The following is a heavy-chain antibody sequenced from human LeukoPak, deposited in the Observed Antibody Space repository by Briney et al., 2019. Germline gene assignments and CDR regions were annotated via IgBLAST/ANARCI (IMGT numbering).Heavy chain of an antibody. CDR2: ISSSSSYI. J-gene: IGHJ5*02. Sequence: GGSLRLSCAASGFTFSSYSMNWVRQAPGKGLEWVSSISSSSSYIYYADSVKGRFTISRDNAKNSLYLQMNSLRAEDTAVYYCARDLHWNYQVDWFDPWGQGTLVTVSS. D-gene: IGHD1-7*01. V-gene: IGHV3-21*01. CDR1: GFTFSSYS. CDR3: ARDLHWNYQVDWFDP.